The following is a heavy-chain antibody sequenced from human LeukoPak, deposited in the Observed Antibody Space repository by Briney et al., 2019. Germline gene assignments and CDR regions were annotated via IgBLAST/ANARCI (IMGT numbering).Heavy chain of an antibody. J-gene: IGHJ3*02. CDR2: IKQDGSEK. CDR3: ARGMVYAVFDI. D-gene: IGHD2-8*01. Sequence: GALRFSCAASGFTFSSYWMSWVRQAPGKGLEWVANIKQDGSEKYYVDSVKGRFTISRDNAKNSLYLHMNSLRAEDTAVYYCARGMVYAVFDIWGQGTMVPVSS. V-gene: IGHV3-7*01. CDR1: GFTFSSYW.